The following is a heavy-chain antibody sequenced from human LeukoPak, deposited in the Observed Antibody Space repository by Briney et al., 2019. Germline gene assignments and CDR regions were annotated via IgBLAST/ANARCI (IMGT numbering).Heavy chain of an antibody. Sequence: GGSLRLSCAASGFTFSSYWMSWVRQAQGKGLEWVANIKQDGSEKYYVDSVKGRFTISRDNAKNSLYLQMNSLRAEDTAVYYCARDWSWYYYDSSGYHFDYWGQGTLVTVSS. J-gene: IGHJ4*02. CDR3: ARDWSWYYYDSSGYHFDY. CDR1: GFTFSSYW. CDR2: IKQDGSEK. D-gene: IGHD3-22*01. V-gene: IGHV3-7*01.